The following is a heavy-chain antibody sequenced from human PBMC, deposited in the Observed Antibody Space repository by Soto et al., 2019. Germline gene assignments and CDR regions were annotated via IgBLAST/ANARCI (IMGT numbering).Heavy chain of an antibody. CDR2: IYSGGST. CDR1: GFTVSTKY. V-gene: IGHV3-66*01. D-gene: IGHD3-16*01. Sequence: EVQLVESGGGLVQPGGSLRLSCAASGFTVSTKYMSWVRQAPGKGLEGVSVIYSGGSTFYADSVRGRFTISRYNYKNTVNVQMHSLRAEDTAVYYCARDPWAADYWGQGTLVTVSS. CDR3: ARDPWAADY. J-gene: IGHJ4*02.